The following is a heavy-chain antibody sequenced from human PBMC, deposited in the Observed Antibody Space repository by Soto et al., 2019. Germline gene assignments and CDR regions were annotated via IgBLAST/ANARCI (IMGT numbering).Heavy chain of an antibody. CDR3: AKDHEITFGGIIVLFDY. Sequence: QVQLVESGGGVVQPGRSLRLSCAASGFTFSTYGMHWVRQAPGKGLEWVALISYDGSLKYYADSVNGRFTISRDNSKNTLYLEMNSLRAEDKAVYYCAKDHEITFGGIIVLFDYWGQGTLVTVSS. V-gene: IGHV3-30*18. D-gene: IGHD3-16*02. CDR1: GFTFSTYG. CDR2: ISYDGSLK. J-gene: IGHJ4*02.